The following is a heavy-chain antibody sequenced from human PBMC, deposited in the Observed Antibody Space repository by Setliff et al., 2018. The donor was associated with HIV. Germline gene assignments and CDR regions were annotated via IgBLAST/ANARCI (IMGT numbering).Heavy chain of an antibody. V-gene: IGHV4-38-2*01. CDR2: VYHTGST. CDR1: GYSMSSGYY. Sequence: PSETLSLTCGVSGYSMSSGYYWGWIRQPPGKGLEWIGNVYHTGSTYYNPSLKSRVTISVEVSKNQISLKLTAVTAADSAVYYCAREADGIDFWGQGTLVTVSS. CDR3: AREADGIDF. D-gene: IGHD2-15*01. J-gene: IGHJ4*02.